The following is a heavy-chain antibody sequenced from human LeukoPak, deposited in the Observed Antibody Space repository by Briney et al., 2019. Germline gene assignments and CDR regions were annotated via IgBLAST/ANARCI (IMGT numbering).Heavy chain of an antibody. CDR2: ISPDGSDT. J-gene: IGHJ4*02. CDR3: ARAAEAADDY. V-gene: IGHV3-74*01. CDR1: GFTFSDNW. Sequence: GGSLRLSCAASGFTFSDNWMHWVRQAPGKGLVWVSRISPDGSDTVYADSVKGRFTVSRDNRKNTLYLQMNSLRAEDTAVYYCARAAEAADDYWGQGTLVTVSS. D-gene: IGHD6-13*01.